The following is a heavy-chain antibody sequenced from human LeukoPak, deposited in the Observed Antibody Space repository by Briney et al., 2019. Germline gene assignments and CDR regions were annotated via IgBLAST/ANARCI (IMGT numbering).Heavy chain of an antibody. Sequence: GGSLRLSCAASGFTFSSYAMSWVRQAPGKGLEWVSAISGSGGSTYYADSVKGRFTISRDNSKNTLYLQMNGLRAEDTAVYYCAKVNYYGSGSYYNLGGHVDYWGQGTLVTVSS. CDR1: GFTFSSYA. V-gene: IGHV3-23*01. D-gene: IGHD3-10*01. CDR2: ISGSGGST. J-gene: IGHJ4*02. CDR3: AKVNYYGSGSYYNLGGHVDY.